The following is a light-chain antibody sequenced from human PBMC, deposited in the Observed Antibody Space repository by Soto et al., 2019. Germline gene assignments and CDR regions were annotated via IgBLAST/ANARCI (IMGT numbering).Light chain of an antibody. CDR2: DAS. V-gene: IGKV3-11*01. Sequence: EIFLTQSPDTLSLSPGARATLTCRASQSVTNYIAWYQQRPGQAPRLLIYDASNRATGVPARFSGSRSGTDFTLTISDLEPADFGLYYCQQYGSSGTFGQGTKVDIK. CDR1: QSVTNY. J-gene: IGKJ1*01. CDR3: QQYGSSGT.